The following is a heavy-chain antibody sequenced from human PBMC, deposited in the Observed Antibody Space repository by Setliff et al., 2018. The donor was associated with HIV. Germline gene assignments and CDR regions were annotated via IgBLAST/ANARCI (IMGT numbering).Heavy chain of an antibody. CDR3: ARNFGLSPSGKYYYYYGMDI. CDR2: VNPNSGDA. CDR1: GGTFSSYV. Sequence: ASVKVSCKASGGTFSSYVISWVRQAPGQGLEWLGWVNPNSGDAIYAQNFQGRVTMTRDTSINAAYMELRGLRSDDTAVYYCARNFGLSPSGKYYYYYGMDIWGQGTTVTVSS. J-gene: IGHJ6*02. V-gene: IGHV1-2*02. D-gene: IGHD3-10*01.